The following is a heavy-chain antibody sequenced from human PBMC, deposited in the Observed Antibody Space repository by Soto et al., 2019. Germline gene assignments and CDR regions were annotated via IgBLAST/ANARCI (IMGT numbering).Heavy chain of an antibody. V-gene: IGHV3-7*04. D-gene: IGHD1-26*01. J-gene: IGHJ4*02. CDR3: SGGVGDAF. Sequence: EVHLVESGGGLVQTGGSLRLSCAIFESTVSRDWMNWVRQAPGKGLEWVAHINQDGSENYYVDSVKGRFTISRDNAKKSLYVQINSLKPAATAMYYCSGGVGDAFWGQGTLVTVSS. CDR1: ESTVSRDW. CDR2: INQDGSEN.